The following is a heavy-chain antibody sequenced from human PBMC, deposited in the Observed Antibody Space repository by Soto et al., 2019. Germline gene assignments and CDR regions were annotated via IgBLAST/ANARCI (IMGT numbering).Heavy chain of an antibody. CDR2: VYWDDDQ. CDR1: GFSLSSYGVS. Sequence: QITLKESGPTLVKPTQTLTLTCTFSGFSLSSYGVSVGWIRQPPGKALEWLALVYWDDDQGYSPSLRNRLTISQYTSKNQVVLTRTNVDPVDTGTYYCAHMLGLTWPLDFWGQGTLVTVSS. CDR3: AHMLGLTWPLDF. D-gene: IGHD6-13*01. J-gene: IGHJ4*02. V-gene: IGHV2-5*02.